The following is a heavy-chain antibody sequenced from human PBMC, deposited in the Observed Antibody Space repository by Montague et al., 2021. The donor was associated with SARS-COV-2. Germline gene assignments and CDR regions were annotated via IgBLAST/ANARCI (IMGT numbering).Heavy chain of an antibody. Sequence: SETLSLTCTVSGGSISSSSYYWGWIRQPPGKGLEWIGSIYYSGSTYYNPSLKSRVTISVDTSKNQFPLKLSSVTAADTAVYYCATITLGYCTNGVCHPPDYWGQGTLVTVSS. CDR3: ATITLGYCTNGVCHPPDY. D-gene: IGHD2-8*01. CDR2: IYYSGST. V-gene: IGHV4-39*01. CDR1: GGSISSSSYY. J-gene: IGHJ4*02.